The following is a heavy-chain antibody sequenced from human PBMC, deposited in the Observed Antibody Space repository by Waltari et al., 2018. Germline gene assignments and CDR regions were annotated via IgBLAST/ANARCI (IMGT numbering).Heavy chain of an antibody. CDR3: ATRIAARVYYYYYYGMDV. CDR2: ISSSGSTI. V-gene: IGHV3-48*03. Sequence: EVQLVESGGGLVQPGGSLRLSCAASGFTFSSYDMNWVRQAPGKGLEWVSYISSSGSTIYYADSVKGRFTISRDNAKNSLYLQMNSLRAEDTAVYYCATRIAARVYYYYYYGMDVWGQGTTVTVSS. CDR1: GFTFSSYD. D-gene: IGHD6-6*01. J-gene: IGHJ6*02.